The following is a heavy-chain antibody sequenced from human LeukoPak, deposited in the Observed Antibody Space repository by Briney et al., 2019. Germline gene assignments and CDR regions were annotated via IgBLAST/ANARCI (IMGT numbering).Heavy chain of an antibody. CDR3: ARLPCSSTSCYESNWFDP. CDR2: IYPGDSDT. Sequence: GESLKISCKGSGYSFTSYWIGWVRQMPGKGLEWMGIIYPGDSDTRYSPSFQGQVTISADKSISTAYLQWSSLKASDTAMYYCARLPCSSTSCYESNWFDPWGQGTLVTVSS. J-gene: IGHJ5*02. CDR1: GYSFTSYW. D-gene: IGHD2-2*01. V-gene: IGHV5-51*01.